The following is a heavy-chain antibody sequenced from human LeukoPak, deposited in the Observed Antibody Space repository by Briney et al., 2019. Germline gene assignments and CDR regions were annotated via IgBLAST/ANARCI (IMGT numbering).Heavy chain of an antibody. Sequence: KPSETLSLTCTVSGGSISSSSYYWGWIRQPPGKWLEWIGSIYYSGSTYYNPSLKSRVTISVDTSKNQFSLKLSSVTAADTAVYYCARQLEYYYYMDVWGKGTTVTASS. D-gene: IGHD1-1*01. J-gene: IGHJ6*03. CDR2: IYYSGST. CDR3: ARQLEYYYYMDV. V-gene: IGHV4-39*01. CDR1: GGSISSSSYY.